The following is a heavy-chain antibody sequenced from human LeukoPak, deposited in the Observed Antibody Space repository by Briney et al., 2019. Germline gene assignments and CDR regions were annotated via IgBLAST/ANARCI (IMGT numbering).Heavy chain of an antibody. V-gene: IGHV4-39*07. CDR2: IYYSGST. CDR3: ASLKRYFDWLPYY. CDR1: GGSISSSSYY. D-gene: IGHD3-9*01. J-gene: IGHJ4*02. Sequence: PSGTLSLTCTVSGGSISSSSYYWGWIRQPPGKGLEWIGSIYYSGSTYYNPSLKSRVTISVDTSKNQFSLKLSSVTAADTAVYYCASLKRYFDWLPYYWGQGTLVTVSS.